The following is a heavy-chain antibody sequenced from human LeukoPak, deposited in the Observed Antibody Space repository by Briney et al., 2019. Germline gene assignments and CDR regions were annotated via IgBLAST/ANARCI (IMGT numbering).Heavy chain of an antibody. CDR2: PYTGGGT. D-gene: IGHD3-3*01. Sequence: GGSLRLSCVTSGFIFSDYWMSWVRQAPGKGLQWVSVPYTGGGTDYADSVRGRFTISRDTSKNTLSLQMNSLRADDTAIYYCTRSGYRHPYHFDSWGQGTLVTVSS. CDR1: GFIFSDYW. V-gene: IGHV3-53*01. CDR3: TRSGYRHPYHFDS. J-gene: IGHJ4*02.